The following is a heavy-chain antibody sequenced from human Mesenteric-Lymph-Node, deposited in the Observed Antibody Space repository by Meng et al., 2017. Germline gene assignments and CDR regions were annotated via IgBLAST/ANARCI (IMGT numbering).Heavy chain of an antibody. D-gene: IGHD6-13*01. CDR2: ISSTSGSTK. V-gene: IGHV3-48*03. CDR3: ARVGTLEAAGTVDY. CDR1: GFTFRSYW. J-gene: IGHJ4*02. Sequence: GESLKISCAASGFTFRSYWMSWVRQAPGEGLEWVSYISSTSGSTKYYADSVKGRFTISRDNAKNSVYLQMNSLSPEDTAVYHCARVGTLEAAGTVDYWGQGTLVTVSS.